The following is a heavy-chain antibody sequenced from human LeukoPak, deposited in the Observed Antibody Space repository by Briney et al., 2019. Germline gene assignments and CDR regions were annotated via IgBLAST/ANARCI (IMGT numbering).Heavy chain of an antibody. CDR3: ASGLGIRSGGSSYSY. V-gene: IGHV1-2*06. J-gene: IGHJ4*02. D-gene: IGHD2-15*01. CDR1: GYTFTGYY. CDR2: INPNSGGT. Sequence: ASVKVSCKASGYTFTGYYMHWVRQAPGQGLEWMGRINPNSGGTNYAQKFQGRVTMTRDTSISTAYMELSRLRSDDTAVYYCASGLGIRSGGSSYSYWGQGTLVTVSS.